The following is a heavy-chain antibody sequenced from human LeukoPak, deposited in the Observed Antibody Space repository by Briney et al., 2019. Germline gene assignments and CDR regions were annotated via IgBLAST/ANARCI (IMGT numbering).Heavy chain of an antibody. CDR2: IIPIFGTA. Sequence: SVKVSCKASGYTFTSYYMHWVRQAPGQGLEWMGGIIPIFGTANYAQKFQGRVTITADESTSTAYMELSSLRSEDTAVYYCASDSYYYYYMDVWGKGTTVTVSS. CDR3: ASDSYYYYYMDV. CDR1: GYTFTSYY. V-gene: IGHV1-69*13. J-gene: IGHJ6*03.